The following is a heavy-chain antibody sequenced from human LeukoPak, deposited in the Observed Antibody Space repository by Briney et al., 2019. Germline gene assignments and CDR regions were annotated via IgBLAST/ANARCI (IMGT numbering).Heavy chain of an antibody. Sequence: GGSLRLSCAASGFTFSSYAMSWVRQAPGKGLEWVSAISGSGGSTYYADSVKGRFTISRDNSKNTLYLQMNSLRAEDTAVYYCAKGGDIVVVVAATLHNWFDPWGLGTLVTVSS. CDR3: AKGGDIVVVVAATLHNWFDP. CDR2: ISGSGGST. J-gene: IGHJ5*02. D-gene: IGHD2-15*01. V-gene: IGHV3-23*01. CDR1: GFTFSSYA.